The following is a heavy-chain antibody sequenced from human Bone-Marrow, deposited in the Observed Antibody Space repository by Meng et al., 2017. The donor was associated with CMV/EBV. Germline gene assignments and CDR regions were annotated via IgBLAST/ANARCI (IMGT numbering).Heavy chain of an antibody. CDR3: ARGNDFRSDSLDAFDI. Sequence: SETLSLTCTVSGGSISSSSYYWGWIRQPPGKGLEWIGSIYYSGNTYYNPSLKSRVTISVDTSKNPFSLKLSSVTAADTAAYYCARGNDFRSDSLDAFDIWGQGTMVTVSS. J-gene: IGHJ3*02. CDR1: GGSISSSSYY. D-gene: IGHD3-3*01. CDR2: IYYSGNT. V-gene: IGHV4-39*07.